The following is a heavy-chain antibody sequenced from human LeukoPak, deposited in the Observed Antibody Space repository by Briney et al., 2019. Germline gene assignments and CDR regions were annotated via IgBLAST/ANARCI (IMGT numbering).Heavy chain of an antibody. D-gene: IGHD3-22*01. CDR1: GFPFSDFH. J-gene: IGHJ4*02. Sequence: GGSLRLSCVGAGFPFSDFHMSWVRQAPGKGLEWVSYINSGGGFKYYADSVKGRLSISRDDSKNSVFLQMNSLRVEDTAVYYCARVRPGSSGSYYRTSWGQGTLVTVSS. V-gene: IGHV3-11*04. CDR2: INSGGGFK. CDR3: ARVRPGSSGSYYRTS.